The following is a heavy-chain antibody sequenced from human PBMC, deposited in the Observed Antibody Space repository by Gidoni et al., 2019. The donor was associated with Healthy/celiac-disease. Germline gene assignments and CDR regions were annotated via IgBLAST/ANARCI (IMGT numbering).Heavy chain of an antibody. CDR1: VFPFRSYG. D-gene: IGHD3-22*01. J-gene: IGHJ4*02. CDR3: AKDRPGPYDSSGYIDY. CDR2: ISYDGSKK. V-gene: IGHV3-30*18. Sequence: QVPLFESGGVVVKPVRSLRLSFSASVFPFRSYGMHWVRQAPGKGLEWVEVISYDGSKKYYADSVKGRLTITRDNSKNTLYLQMNSLRAEDTAVYYCAKDRPGPYDSSGYIDYWGQGTLVTVSS.